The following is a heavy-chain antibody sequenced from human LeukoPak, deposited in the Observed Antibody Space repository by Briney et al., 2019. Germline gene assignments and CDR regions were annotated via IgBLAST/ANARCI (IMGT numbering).Heavy chain of an antibody. CDR3: AKGLYYYDSSGFPA. Sequence: PGGSLRLSCAESGFTFSSYGMHWVRQAPGKGLAWVEFIQYDGSKNYYADYVKGRFTISRDNSKNTLYMQMNSLRAEDTAVYYCAKGLYYYDSSGFPAWGQGTLVTVSS. J-gene: IGHJ5*02. D-gene: IGHD3-22*01. V-gene: IGHV3-30*02. CDR2: IQYDGSKN. CDR1: GFTFSSYG.